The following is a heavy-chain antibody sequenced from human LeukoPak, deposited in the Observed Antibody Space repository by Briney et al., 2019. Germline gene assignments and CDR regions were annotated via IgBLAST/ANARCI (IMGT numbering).Heavy chain of an antibody. V-gene: IGHV3-30*04. CDR2: ISYDGSNK. CDR3: ARDPEPNSAGAFDI. D-gene: IGHD4-23*01. CDR1: GFTFSSYA. J-gene: IGHJ3*02. Sequence: GGSLRLSCAASGFTFSSYAMHWVRQAPGKGLEWVAVISYDGSNKYYADSVKGRFTISRDNSKNTLYLQMNSLRAEDTAVYYCARDPEPNSAGAFDIWGQGTMVTVSS.